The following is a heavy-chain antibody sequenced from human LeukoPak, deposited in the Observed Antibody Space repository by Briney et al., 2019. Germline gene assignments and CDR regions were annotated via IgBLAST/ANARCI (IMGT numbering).Heavy chain of an antibody. D-gene: IGHD6-19*01. J-gene: IGHJ4*02. Sequence: GASVKVSCKASGYTFTSYGISWVRQAPGQGLEWMGWISAYNGDTKYPQKFQGRVTMTTDTPTSTAYMELRSLRSDDTAVYYCARDLKIAVAGTDLGVDYWGQGTLVTVSS. CDR3: ARDLKIAVAGTDLGVDY. V-gene: IGHV1-18*01. CDR2: ISAYNGDT. CDR1: GYTFTSYG.